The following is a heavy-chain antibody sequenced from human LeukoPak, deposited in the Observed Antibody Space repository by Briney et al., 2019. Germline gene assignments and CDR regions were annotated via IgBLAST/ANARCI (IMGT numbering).Heavy chain of an antibody. J-gene: IGHJ4*02. Sequence: WASVKVSCKASGYTFINYGISWVRQAPGQGLEWMGWINPNSGGTNYAQKFQGRVTMTRDTSISTAYMELSRLRSDDTAVYYCARDSGYDYGADWGQGTLVTVSS. CDR3: ARDSGYDYGAD. CDR1: GYTFINYG. V-gene: IGHV1-2*02. D-gene: IGHD5-12*01. CDR2: INPNSGGT.